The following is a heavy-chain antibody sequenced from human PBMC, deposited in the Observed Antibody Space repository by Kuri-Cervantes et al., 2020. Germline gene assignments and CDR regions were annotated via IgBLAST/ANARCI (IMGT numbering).Heavy chain of an antibody. J-gene: IGHJ4*02. CDR2: ISGSGGST. CDR3: AKDRNYDILTGLDY. V-gene: IGHV3-23*01. CDR1: GFTFSSYA. D-gene: IGHD3-9*01. Sequence: GESLKISCAASGFTFSSYAMSWVRQAPGKGLEWVSEISGSGGSTYYADSVKGRFTISRDNSKNTLYLQMNSLRAEDTAVYYCAKDRNYDILTGLDYWGQGTLVTVSS.